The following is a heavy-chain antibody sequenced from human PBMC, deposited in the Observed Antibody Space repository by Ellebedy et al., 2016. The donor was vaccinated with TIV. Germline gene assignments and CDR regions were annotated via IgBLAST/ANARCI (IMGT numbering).Heavy chain of an antibody. J-gene: IGHJ4*02. Sequence: GGSLKLSCEASGFTFRASWMNWVRQAPGKGLEWVANIKQDGSEKYYVDSVKGRFTISRDNAKNSLYLQMNSLRAEDTAVYYCARDRYCRDVSCYGPSGPDYWGQGTLVTVSS. V-gene: IGHV3-7*01. CDR3: ARDRYCRDVSCYGPSGPDY. CDR1: GFTFRASW. CDR2: IKQDGSEK. D-gene: IGHD2-15*01.